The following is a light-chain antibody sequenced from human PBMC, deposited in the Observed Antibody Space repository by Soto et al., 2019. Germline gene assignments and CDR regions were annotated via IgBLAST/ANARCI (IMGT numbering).Light chain of an antibody. CDR1: SSDVGGYEY. CDR3: GSITSSSTSV. CDR2: DVT. J-gene: IGLJ1*01. V-gene: IGLV2-14*01. Sequence: QSVLSQPASVSGSPGQSITISCTGTSSDVGGYEYVCWYQHQPGKAPNLIIYDVTNRPSGVSNRFSGSKSGNTASLTISGIQTEDEADYYCGSITSSSTSVFGTGTKVTVL.